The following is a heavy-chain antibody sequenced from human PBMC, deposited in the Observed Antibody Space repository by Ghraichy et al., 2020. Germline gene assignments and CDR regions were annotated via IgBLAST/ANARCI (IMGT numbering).Heavy chain of an antibody. CDR2: INPNTGGT. CDR1: GYTFNVYK. Sequence: GESLNISCKASGYTFNVYKIHWVRQAPGHGPEWMGWINPNTGGTNYAEKFRGRVTMSTDTAATTAYMELSSLKSDDTAVYYCARVGFNWNDAPSFWGQGTLVTVSS. J-gene: IGHJ4*02. V-gene: IGHV1-2*02. D-gene: IGHD1-20*01. CDR3: ARVGFNWNDAPSF.